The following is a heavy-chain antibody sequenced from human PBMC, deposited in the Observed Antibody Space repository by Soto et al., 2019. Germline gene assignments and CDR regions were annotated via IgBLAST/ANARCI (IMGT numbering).Heavy chain of an antibody. Sequence: QVQLVESGGGVVQPGRSLRLSCAASGFTFSNYGIHWVRQAPGKGLEWVALISYDGSNKYYVDSVKGRFIISRDNSKNTLYLQMNRLRAEDTAVYYCAKDWAPYSSSWYFCDYWGQGTLVTVSS. V-gene: IGHV3-30*18. D-gene: IGHD6-13*01. CDR1: GFTFSNYG. J-gene: IGHJ4*02. CDR2: ISYDGSNK. CDR3: AKDWAPYSSSWYFCDY.